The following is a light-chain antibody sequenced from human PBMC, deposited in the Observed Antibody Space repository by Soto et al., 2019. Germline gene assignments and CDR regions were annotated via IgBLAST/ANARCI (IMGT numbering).Light chain of an antibody. CDR1: SSNIGNNY. Sequence: QSVLTQPPPVSAAPGQKVTIPCSGSSSNIGNNYVSWYQQLPGTAPKLLIYENNKRPSGIPDRFSGSKSGTSATLGITGLQTGDEADYYCGTWDSSLSAGVFGTGTKVTVL. V-gene: IGLV1-51*02. CDR2: ENN. CDR3: GTWDSSLSAGV. J-gene: IGLJ1*01.